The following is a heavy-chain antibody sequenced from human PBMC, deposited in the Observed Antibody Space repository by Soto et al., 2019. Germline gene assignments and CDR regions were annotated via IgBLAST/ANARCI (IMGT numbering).Heavy chain of an antibody. D-gene: IGHD4-4*01. CDR2: IYYSGPS. V-gene: IGHV4-61*01. J-gene: IGHJ4*02. CDR3: ARGYSHYAH. CDR1: GGSVSRDSNF. Sequence: SETLSLTCTVSGGSVSRDSNFWSWIRQPPGKGLEWIGYIYYSGPSRYNPSLESRVTISIDSSKNQVSLTLTSVTAADTAVYYCARGYSHYAHWGRGTLVTVS.